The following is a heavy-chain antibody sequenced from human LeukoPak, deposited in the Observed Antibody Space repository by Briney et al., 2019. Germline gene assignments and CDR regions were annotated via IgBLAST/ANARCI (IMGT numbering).Heavy chain of an antibody. D-gene: IGHD4-17*01. CDR3: ARADYGDYGVDY. V-gene: IGHV3-21*01. Sequence: RGSLRLSCAPSGFAFSRSNLNWFRQAPGKGLEWVSSITSDAYIYYADSLKGRFSISRDDAKNSVYLQMISLRVEDTAVYYCARADYGDYGVDYWGQGTLVTVSS. CDR1: GFAFSRSN. CDR2: ITSDAYI. J-gene: IGHJ4*02.